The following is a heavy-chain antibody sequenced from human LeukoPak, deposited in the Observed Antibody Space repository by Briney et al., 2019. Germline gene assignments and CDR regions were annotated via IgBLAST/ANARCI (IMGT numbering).Heavy chain of an antibody. CDR2: ISSSSSYI. CDR3: ARAALHWYYFDY. CDR1: GFTFSSYS. Sequence: PGGSLRLSCAASGFTFSSYSMNWVRQAPGKGLEWVSSISSSSSYIYYADSVKGRFTISRDNAKNSLYLQMNSLRAEDTAVYYCARAALHWYYFDYWGQGTLVTVSS. V-gene: IGHV3-21*01. J-gene: IGHJ4*02.